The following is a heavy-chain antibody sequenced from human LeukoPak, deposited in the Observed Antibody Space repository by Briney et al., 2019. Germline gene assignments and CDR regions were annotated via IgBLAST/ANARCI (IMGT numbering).Heavy chain of an antibody. CDR3: ARLYGAGTTDC. J-gene: IGHJ4*02. CDR1: GYTFTSSW. Sequence: ASLKVSCKASGYTFTSSWVHWVRQAPGPGLEWMGIINPSDGSTIYAQNFQGRATMTRDTSTSTVYMELSNLRSDDTAVYYCARLYGAGTTDCRGQGTLVTVSS. V-gene: IGHV1-46*01. D-gene: IGHD3-10*01. CDR2: INPSDGST.